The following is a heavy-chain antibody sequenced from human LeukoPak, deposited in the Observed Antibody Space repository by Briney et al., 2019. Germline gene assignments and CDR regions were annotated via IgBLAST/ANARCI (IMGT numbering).Heavy chain of an antibody. CDR1: GFTFSSYS. CDR3: ARESKRKEDDY. V-gene: IGHV3-21*01. Sequence: GGSLRLSCAASGFTFSSYSMNWVRQAPGKGLEWVSSTSSSSSYIYYADSVKGRFTISRDNAKNSLYLQMNSLRAEDTAVYYCARESKRKEDDYWGQGTLVTVSS. J-gene: IGHJ4*02. CDR2: TSSSSSYI.